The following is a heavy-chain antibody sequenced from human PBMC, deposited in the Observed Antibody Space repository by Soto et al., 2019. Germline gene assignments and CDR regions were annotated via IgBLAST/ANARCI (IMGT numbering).Heavy chain of an antibody. CDR3: AKDITIFGVVTEYYFHY. CDR1: GFTFDDYA. V-gene: IGHV3-9*01. CDR2: ISWNSGSI. J-gene: IGHJ4*02. D-gene: IGHD3-3*01. Sequence: GGSLRLSCAASGFTFDDYAMHWVRQAPGKGLEWVSGISWNSGSIGYADSVKGRFTISRDNAKNSLYLQMNSLRAEDTALYYCAKDITIFGVVTEYYFHYWGQGT.